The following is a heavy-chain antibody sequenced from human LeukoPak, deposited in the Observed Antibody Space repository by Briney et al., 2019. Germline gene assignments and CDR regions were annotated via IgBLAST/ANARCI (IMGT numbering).Heavy chain of an antibody. CDR1: GFTFNSYA. Sequence: GGSLRLSCAASGFTFNSYAMSWVRQAPGKGLEWVSAISGSGGSTYYADSVKGRFTISRDNSKNTLYLQMNSLRAEDTAVYYCAKDAARYYYYGMDVWGQGTTVTVSS. CDR3: AKDAARYYYYGMDV. V-gene: IGHV3-23*01. D-gene: IGHD6-25*01. CDR2: ISGSGGST. J-gene: IGHJ6*02.